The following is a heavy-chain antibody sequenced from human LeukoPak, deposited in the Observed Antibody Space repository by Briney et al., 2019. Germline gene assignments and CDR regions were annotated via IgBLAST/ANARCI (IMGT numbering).Heavy chain of an antibody. CDR3: ARVVMATTDY. CDR2: INSDGSST. Sequence: PGGSLRLSCAASGFTFSSYWMHWVRQAPGKGLVGVSRINSDGSSTSYADSVKGRFTISRDNAKNTLYLQMNSLRAEDTAVYYCARVVMATTDYWGQGTLVTVSS. CDR1: GFTFSSYW. D-gene: IGHD5-12*01. V-gene: IGHV3-74*01. J-gene: IGHJ4*02.